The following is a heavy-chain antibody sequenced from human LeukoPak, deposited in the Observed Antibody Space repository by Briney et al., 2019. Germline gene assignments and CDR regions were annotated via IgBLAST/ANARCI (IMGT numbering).Heavy chain of an antibody. CDR2: ISSSSSYI. CDR1: GFTFSSYS. J-gene: IGHJ4*02. CDR3: ARDLLYYYGSGND. Sequence: GGSLRLSCAASGFTFSSYSMNWVRQAPGKGLEWVSSISSSSSYIYYADSVKGRFTISRDNAKNTLYLQMNSLRAEDTAVYYCARDLLYYYGSGNDWGQGTLVTVSS. D-gene: IGHD3-10*01. V-gene: IGHV3-21*01.